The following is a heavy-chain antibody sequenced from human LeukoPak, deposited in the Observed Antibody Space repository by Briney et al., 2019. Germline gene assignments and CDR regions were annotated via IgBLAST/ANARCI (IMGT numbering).Heavy chain of an antibody. D-gene: IGHD3-3*01. J-gene: IGHJ4*02. CDR3: TTRSGDFSSGFVN. CDR1: GNSLSELS. CDR2: FDPEEAKM. V-gene: IGHV1-24*01. Sequence: ASVTVSCKVSGNSLSELSIQWVRQAPGTGLECLGGFDPEEAKMVYAQNFQGRVTMTEDTSTPTAYMDRSGLTSDETAVYYCTTRSGDFSSGFVNWGQGTLVTVSS.